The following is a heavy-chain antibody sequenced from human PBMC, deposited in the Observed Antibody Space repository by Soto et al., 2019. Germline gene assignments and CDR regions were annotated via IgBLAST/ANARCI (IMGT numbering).Heavy chain of an antibody. Sequence: PSETLSLTCTVSGGSISSGDYYWSWIRQPPGKGLEWIGYIYYSGSTYYNPSLKSRVTISVDTSKNQFSLKLSSVTAADTAVYYCARDFCSGGSCYYDYWGQGTLVTVS. D-gene: IGHD2-15*01. CDR1: GGSISSGDYY. J-gene: IGHJ4*02. V-gene: IGHV4-30-4*01. CDR2: IYYSGST. CDR3: ARDFCSGGSCYYDY.